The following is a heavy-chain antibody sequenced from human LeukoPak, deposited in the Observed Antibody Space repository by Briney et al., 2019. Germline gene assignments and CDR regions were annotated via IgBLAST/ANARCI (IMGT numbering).Heavy chain of an antibody. D-gene: IGHD6-19*01. CDR3: ARDYSSGWPNFDY. CDR2: ISTYNGNT. V-gene: IGHV1-18*01. Sequence: ASVKVSCKASGYTFTSYGISWVRQAPGQGLEWMGWISTYNGNTNYAQKVQGRVTMTTDTSTSTAYMELRSLRSDDTAVYYCARDYSSGWPNFDYWGQGTLVAVSS. CDR1: GYTFTSYG. J-gene: IGHJ4*02.